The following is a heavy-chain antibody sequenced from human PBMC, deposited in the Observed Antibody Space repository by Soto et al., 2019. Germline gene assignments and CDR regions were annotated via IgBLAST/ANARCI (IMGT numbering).Heavy chain of an antibody. CDR2: IIPIFGTA. CDR3: ARSKAAYCGGACYLQVDY. CDR1: GGTFSSYA. V-gene: IGHV1-69*06. D-gene: IGHD2-21*02. Sequence: QVQLVQAGAEVKKPGSSVKVSCKASGGTFSSYAISWVRQAPGQGLEWMGGIIPIFGTANYAQKFQGRVTITEDKSTSTAYMELSSLRSEDPAVYYCARSKAAYCGGACYLQVDYWGQGTLVTVSS. J-gene: IGHJ4*02.